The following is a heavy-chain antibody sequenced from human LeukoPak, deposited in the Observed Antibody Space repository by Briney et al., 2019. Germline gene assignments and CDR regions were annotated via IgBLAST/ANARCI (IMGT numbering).Heavy chain of an antibody. V-gene: IGHV1-69-2*01. CDR2: VDPEDGET. CDR3: ARDGYDSSGYYHY. Sequence: GASVKVSCKASGYTFTDYYMHWVQQAPGKGLEWMGRVDPEDGETIYAEKFQGRVTITADTSTDTAYMELSSLRSEDTAVYYCARDGYDSSGYYHYWGQGTLVTVSS. D-gene: IGHD3-22*01. CDR1: GYTFTDYY. J-gene: IGHJ4*02.